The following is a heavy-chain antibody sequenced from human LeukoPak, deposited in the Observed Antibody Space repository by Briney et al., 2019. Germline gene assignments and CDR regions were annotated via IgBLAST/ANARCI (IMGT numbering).Heavy chain of an antibody. J-gene: IGHJ5*02. CDR3: AREGIVVVVAATHNWFDP. Sequence: PGRSLRLSCAASGFTFSSYAMHWVRQAPGKGLEWVAVISYDGSNKYYADSVKGRFTISRDNSKNTLYLQMNSLRAEDTAVYYCAREGIVVVVAATHNWFDPWGQGTLVTVSS. V-gene: IGHV3-30-3*01. CDR1: GFTFSSYA. CDR2: ISYDGSNK. D-gene: IGHD2-15*01.